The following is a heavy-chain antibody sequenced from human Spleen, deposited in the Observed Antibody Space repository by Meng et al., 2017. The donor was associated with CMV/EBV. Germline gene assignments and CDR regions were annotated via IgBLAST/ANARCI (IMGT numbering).Heavy chain of an antibody. D-gene: IGHD6-19*01. Sequence: TSYWIGWVRQMPGKGLEWMGIIYPGDSDTRYSPSFHGQVTISVDKSISTAYLQWSSVEASDTAMYYCARLVRISSGIPVAGPNPHFDYWGQGTLVTVSS. CDR2: IYPGDSDT. V-gene: IGHV5-51*01. CDR1: TSYW. J-gene: IGHJ4*02. CDR3: ARLVRISSGIPVAGPNPHFDY.